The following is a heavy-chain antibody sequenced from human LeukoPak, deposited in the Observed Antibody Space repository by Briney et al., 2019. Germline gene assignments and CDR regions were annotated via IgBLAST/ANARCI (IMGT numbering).Heavy chain of an antibody. Sequence: GGSLRLSCAASGFTFSSYAMSWVRQAPGKGLEWVSAISGSGGSTYYADSVKGRFTISRDNSKNTLYLQMNSLRAEDTAVYYCVRSYCSGGSCEIWGQGTLVTVSS. CDR1: GFTFSSYA. V-gene: IGHV3-23*01. J-gene: IGHJ4*02. CDR3: VRSYCSGGSCEI. CDR2: ISGSGGST. D-gene: IGHD2-15*01.